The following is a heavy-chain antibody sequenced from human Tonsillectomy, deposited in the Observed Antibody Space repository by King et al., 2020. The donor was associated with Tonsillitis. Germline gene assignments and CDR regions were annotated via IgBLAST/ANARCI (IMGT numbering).Heavy chain of an antibody. CDR3: ARYVDGSFDY. D-gene: IGHD1-26*01. CDR2: LYDSGTI. Sequence: QLQESGPGVVKPSETLSLTCTVSGGSISSSDHYWACIRQPPGKGLEWIGYLYDSGTIFYNPSLKSRFTISGGTSDNRLSLKLISVTAADTAVYFCARYVDGSFDYWGQGALVTVSS. CDR1: GGSISSSDHY. J-gene: IGHJ4*02. V-gene: IGHV4-39*01.